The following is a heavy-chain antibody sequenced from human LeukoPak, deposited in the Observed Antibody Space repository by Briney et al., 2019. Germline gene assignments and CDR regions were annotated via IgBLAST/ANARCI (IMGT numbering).Heavy chain of an antibody. Sequence: GGSLRLSCAASGSTFSDYAMNWVRQAPGKGLEWVSTISGSGGSTYYAGSVKGRFTISRDNSKNTLYLQMNSLRAEDTAVYYCAKLHNLNSDYWGQGTLVTVSS. V-gene: IGHV3-23*01. J-gene: IGHJ4*02. D-gene: IGHD1-14*01. CDR1: GSTFSDYA. CDR2: ISGSGGST. CDR3: AKLHNLNSDY.